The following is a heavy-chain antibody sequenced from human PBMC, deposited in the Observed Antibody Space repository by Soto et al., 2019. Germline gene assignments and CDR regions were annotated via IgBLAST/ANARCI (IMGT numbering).Heavy chain of an antibody. D-gene: IGHD3-22*01. CDR2: IWYDGSNK. CDR1: GFTFSSYG. V-gene: IGHV3-33*01. Sequence: QVQLVESGGGVVQPGRSLRLSCAASGFTFSSYGMHWVRQAPGKGLEWVAVIWYDGSNKYYADSVKGRFTIARDNSKNTLYLQMNSLRAEDTAVYYCASDYDSSGLAFDIWGQGTMVTVSS. J-gene: IGHJ3*02. CDR3: ASDYDSSGLAFDI.